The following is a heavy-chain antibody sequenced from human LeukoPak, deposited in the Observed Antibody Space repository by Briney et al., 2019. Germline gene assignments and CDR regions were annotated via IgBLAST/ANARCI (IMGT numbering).Heavy chain of an antibody. J-gene: IGHJ4*02. D-gene: IGHD6-19*01. CDR2: MNPNNGNT. CDR1: GYTFTRYD. Sequence: GASVKVSCKASGYTFTRYDINWLRQATGQGLEWMGWMNPNNGNTGYAQKFQGRVTMTRNTSISTAYMELSSLRSEDTAVYYCARALSGCVLCFDYWGQGTLVTVSS. V-gene: IGHV1-8*01. CDR3: ARALSGCVLCFDY.